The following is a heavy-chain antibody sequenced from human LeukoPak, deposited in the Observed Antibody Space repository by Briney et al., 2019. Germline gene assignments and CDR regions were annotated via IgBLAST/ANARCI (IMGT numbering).Heavy chain of an antibody. D-gene: IGHD3-9*01. J-gene: IGHJ4*02. Sequence: QTGGSLRLSCAASGFTFSSYAMSWVRQAPGKGLEWVSAISGSGGNTYYADSVKGRFTISRDNSKNTLYLQMNSLRVEDTAVYYCAKSRRYFDWLLGDYFDYWGQGTLVTVSS. V-gene: IGHV3-23*01. CDR3: AKSRRYFDWLLGDYFDY. CDR2: ISGSGGNT. CDR1: GFTFSSYA.